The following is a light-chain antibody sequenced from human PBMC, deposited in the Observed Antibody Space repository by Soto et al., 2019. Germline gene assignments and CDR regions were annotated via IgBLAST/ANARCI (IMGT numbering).Light chain of an antibody. CDR3: QQTYITSMYT. V-gene: IGKV1-39*01. Sequence: DIQMTQSPSTLSASVGARVTITCRASQNIGNYLNWYRQKPGKAPELLMFAASSLISGVPSRFSGSGSGTDFTLSINALQPEDFVTYYCQQTYITSMYTFGRGTKLEIK. CDR1: QNIGNY. J-gene: IGKJ2*01. CDR2: AAS.